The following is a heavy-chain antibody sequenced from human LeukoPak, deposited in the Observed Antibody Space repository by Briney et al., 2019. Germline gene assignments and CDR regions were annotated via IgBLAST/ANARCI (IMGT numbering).Heavy chain of an antibody. CDR1: GFTFSDYY. V-gene: IGHV3-11*01. D-gene: IGHD3-22*01. J-gene: IGHJ4*02. CDR3: ARDYDSSGYYYGFDY. Sequence: PGGSLRLSCAASGFTFSDYYMSWIRQAPGKGLEWVSYISSSGSTIYYADSVKGRFTISRDNAKNSLYLQTNSLRAEDTAVYYCARDYDSSGYYYGFDYWGQGTLVTVSS. CDR2: ISSSGSTI.